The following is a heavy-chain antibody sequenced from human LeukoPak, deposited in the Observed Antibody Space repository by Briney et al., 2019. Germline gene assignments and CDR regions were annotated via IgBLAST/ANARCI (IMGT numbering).Heavy chain of an antibody. CDR1: GGSFSGYY. Sequence: SETLSLTCAVYGGSFSGYYWSWIRQPPGKGLEWIGEINHSGSTNYNPSLKSRVTISVDTSKNQFSLKLSSVTAADTAVYYCARVNRSWYMYFDYWGQGTLVTVSS. CDR2: INHSGST. D-gene: IGHD6-13*01. J-gene: IGHJ4*02. V-gene: IGHV4-34*01. CDR3: ARVNRSWYMYFDY.